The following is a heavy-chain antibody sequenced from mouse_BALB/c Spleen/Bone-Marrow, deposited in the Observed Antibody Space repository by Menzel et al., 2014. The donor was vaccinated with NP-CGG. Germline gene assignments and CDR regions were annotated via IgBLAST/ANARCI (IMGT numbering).Heavy chain of an antibody. V-gene: IGHV3-1*02. CDR1: DYSIXSGYS. Sequence: EVQLQESGPDLVKPSQSLSLTCTVTDYSIXSGYSWHWIRQFPGTPMEWMGYIHYSGSTNYNPSLKSRISITRDTSKNQCFLQLNSVTTEDTATYYCARFDGTYAMDYWGQGTSVTVSS. D-gene: IGHD2-1*01. CDR2: IHYSGST. J-gene: IGHJ4*01. CDR3: ARFDGTYAMDY.